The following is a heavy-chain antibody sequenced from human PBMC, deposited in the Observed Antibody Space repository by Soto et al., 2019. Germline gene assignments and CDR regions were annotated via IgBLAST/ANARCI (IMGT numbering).Heavy chain of an antibody. CDR3: ARGEAGTTSESDYYYGMDV. V-gene: IGHV1-69*13. D-gene: IGHD1-1*01. Sequence: SVKVSCKASGGTFSSYAISWVRQAPGQGLEWKGGIIPIFGTANYAQKFQGRVTITADESTSTAYMELSSLRSEDTAVYYCARGEAGTTSESDYYYGMDVWGQGTTVTVSS. CDR2: IIPIFGTA. J-gene: IGHJ6*02. CDR1: GGTFSSYA.